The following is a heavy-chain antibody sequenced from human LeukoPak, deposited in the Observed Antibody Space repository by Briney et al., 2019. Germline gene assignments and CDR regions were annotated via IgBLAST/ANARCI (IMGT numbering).Heavy chain of an antibody. CDR3: ATSYGSGSYWFDP. D-gene: IGHD3-10*01. CDR2: FDPEDGET. CDR1: GYTLTELS. V-gene: IGHV1-24*01. Sequence: ASVKVSCKVSGYTLTELSMHWVRQAPGKGLAWMGGFDPEDGETIYAQKFQGRVTMTEDTSTDTAYMELSSLRSEDTAVYYCATSYGSGSYWFDPWGQGTLVTVSS. J-gene: IGHJ5*02.